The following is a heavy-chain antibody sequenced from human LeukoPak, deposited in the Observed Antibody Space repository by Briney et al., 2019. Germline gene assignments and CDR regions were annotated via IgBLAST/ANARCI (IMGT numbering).Heavy chain of an antibody. J-gene: IGHJ4*02. D-gene: IGHD2/OR15-2a*01. CDR1: GFTFSSYA. Sequence: GGSLRLSCAASGFTFSSYAMSWVRQAPGKGLEWVSAISGSGGSTYYADSVKGRFTISRDNTKNTLYLQMNSLRAEDTAVYYCAKSMSPHPVDPTYDYWGQGTLVTVSS. CDR2: ISGSGGST. CDR3: AKSMSPHPVDPTYDY. V-gene: IGHV3-23*01.